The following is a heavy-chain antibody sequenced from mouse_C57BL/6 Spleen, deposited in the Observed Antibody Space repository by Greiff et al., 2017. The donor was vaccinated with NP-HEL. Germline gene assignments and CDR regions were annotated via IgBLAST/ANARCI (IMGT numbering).Heavy chain of an antibody. D-gene: IGHD1-1*01. CDR1: GYTFTDYE. Sequence: VKLMESGAELVRPGASVTLSCKASGYTFTDYEMHWVKQTPVHGLEWIGAIDPETGGTAYNQKFKGKAILTADKSSSTAYMELRSLTSEDSAVYYCTRRGTVVATGAMDYWGQGTSVTVSS. CDR2: IDPETGGT. V-gene: IGHV1-15*01. CDR3: TRRGTVVATGAMDY. J-gene: IGHJ4*01.